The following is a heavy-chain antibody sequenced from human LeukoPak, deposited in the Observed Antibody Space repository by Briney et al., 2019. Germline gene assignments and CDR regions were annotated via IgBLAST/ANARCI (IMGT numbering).Heavy chain of an antibody. CDR3: ARVPIPYSTYYYDSSGPSDAFDI. Sequence: GSLRLSCVASGFIFSNYSMNWVRQAPGKGLEWVSFISSSSSYIYYADSVKGRFTISRDNAKNSLYLQMNSLRAEDTAVYYCARVPIPYSTYYYDSSGPSDAFDIWGQGTMVTVSS. D-gene: IGHD3-22*01. J-gene: IGHJ3*02. CDR2: ISSSSSYI. CDR1: GFIFSNYS. V-gene: IGHV3-21*01.